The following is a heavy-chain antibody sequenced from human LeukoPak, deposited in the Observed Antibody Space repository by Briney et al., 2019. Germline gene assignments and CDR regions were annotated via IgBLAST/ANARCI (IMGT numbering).Heavy chain of an antibody. D-gene: IGHD3-10*01. CDR3: ARDYYGSGKGWFDP. CDR1: GDSISSHY. Sequence: SETLSLTCTVSGDSISSHYWSWIRQPPGKGLEWIGYIFDNRNTKYNPSLKSRVSLSLDTSKNEFSLNLSSVTAADTAVYYCARDYYGSGKGWFDPWGQGTLVTVSS. CDR2: IFDNRNT. V-gene: IGHV4-59*11. J-gene: IGHJ5*02.